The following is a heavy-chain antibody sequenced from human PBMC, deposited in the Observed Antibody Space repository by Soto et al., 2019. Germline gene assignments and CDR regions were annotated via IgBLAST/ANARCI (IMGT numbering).Heavy chain of an antibody. J-gene: IGHJ6*02. V-gene: IGHV4-39*01. D-gene: IGHD3-22*01. CDR2: ILYSGDT. CDR1: SGSISSNSYL. CDR3: ARQGRNTKIVILRHYATDF. Sequence: SEALSLTCSVSSGSISSNSYLWGWIRQPPGKGLEWIGAILYSGDTYYSESLKSRVTMSVDTAKNQFSLKLNSVTAADTAVYYCARQGRNTKIVILRHYATDFWGQGTAVTVSS.